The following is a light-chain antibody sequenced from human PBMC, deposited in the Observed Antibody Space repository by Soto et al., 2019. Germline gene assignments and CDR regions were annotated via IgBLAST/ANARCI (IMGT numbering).Light chain of an antibody. J-gene: IGLJ1*01. Sequence: QSVLTQPASVSGSPGQSITISCTGTSSDVGGYKYVSWYQQHPDKAPKLIIFEVSNRPSGVPDRFSGSKSGNTASLTISGLQAEDEADYYCCSYAGSYTYVFGTGTKLTVL. CDR2: EVS. CDR1: SSDVGGYKY. V-gene: IGLV2-11*01. CDR3: CSYAGSYTYV.